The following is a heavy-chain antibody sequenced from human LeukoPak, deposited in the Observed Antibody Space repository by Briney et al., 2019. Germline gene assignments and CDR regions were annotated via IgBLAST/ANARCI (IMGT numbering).Heavy chain of an antibody. CDR3: ARGSGWVIDY. V-gene: IGHV3-48*04. D-gene: IGHD6-19*01. CDR2: ISSSSSTI. Sequence: GGSLRLSCAASGFTFSSYSMNWVRQAPGKGLEWVSYISSSSSTIYYADSVKGRFTISRDNAKNSLYLQMDSLRAEDTAVYYCARGSGWVIDYWGQGTLVTVSS. CDR1: GFTFSSYS. J-gene: IGHJ4*02.